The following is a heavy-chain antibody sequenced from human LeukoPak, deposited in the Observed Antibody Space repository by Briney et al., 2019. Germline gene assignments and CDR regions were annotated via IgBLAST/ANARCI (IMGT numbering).Heavy chain of an antibody. CDR3: ARGGGSYPFFDY. Sequence: GGSLRLSCAASGFTFGIYEMNWVRQAPGKGLEWVSYISNSGTTIYYGDSAKGRFTISRDNTKNSLYLQMNSLRAEDTAVYYCARGGGSYPFFDYWGQGALVTVSS. V-gene: IGHV3-48*03. CDR2: ISNSGTTI. D-gene: IGHD1-26*01. J-gene: IGHJ4*02. CDR1: GFTFGIYE.